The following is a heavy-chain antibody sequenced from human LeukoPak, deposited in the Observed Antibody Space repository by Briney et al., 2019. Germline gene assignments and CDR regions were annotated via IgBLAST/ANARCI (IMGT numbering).Heavy chain of an antibody. V-gene: IGHV4-4*08. J-gene: IGHJ4*02. CDR3: VRAGEYSSSADY. Sequence: PSETLSLTCTVSGDSINDYYWGWIRQPPGKGLEWIGYIYISGSTNYNPSLKSRVTISVDTSKNQFSLKVFSVTAADTAVYYCVRAGEYSSSADYWGQGIHVTVSS. D-gene: IGHD6-6*01. CDR1: GDSINDYY. CDR2: IYISGST.